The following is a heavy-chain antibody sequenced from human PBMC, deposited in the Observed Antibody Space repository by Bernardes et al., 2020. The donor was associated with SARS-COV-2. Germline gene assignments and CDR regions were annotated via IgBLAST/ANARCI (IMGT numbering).Heavy chain of an antibody. Sequence: GESLKISCRCSGYSFSKYWIGWVRQTPSKGLEWMGNIYPSDSDTKYGPPFQGQVTISADTSVNTAYLQWSSLKASDTAIYFCARLGYGNLFDYWGQGSLVTVSS. CDR2: IYPSDSDT. V-gene: IGHV5-51*01. D-gene: IGHD5-18*01. CDR3: ARLGYGNLFDY. CDR1: GYSFSKYW. J-gene: IGHJ4*02.